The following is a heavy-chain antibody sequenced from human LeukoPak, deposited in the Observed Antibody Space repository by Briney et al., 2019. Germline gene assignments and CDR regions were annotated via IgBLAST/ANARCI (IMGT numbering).Heavy chain of an antibody. Sequence: GRSLRLSCAASGFTFSCYAMHWVRQAPGKGLEWVAVISYDGSNKYYADSVKGRFTISRDNSKNTLYLQMNSLRAEDTAVYYCARGQWLRWFDYWGQGTLVTVSS. V-gene: IGHV3-30*04. J-gene: IGHJ4*02. D-gene: IGHD5-12*01. CDR3: ARGQWLRWFDY. CDR2: ISYDGSNK. CDR1: GFTFSCYA.